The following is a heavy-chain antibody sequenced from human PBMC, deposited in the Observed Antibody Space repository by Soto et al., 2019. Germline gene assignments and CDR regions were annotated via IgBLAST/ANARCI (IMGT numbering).Heavy chain of an antibody. Sequence: QVQLVESGGGLVKPGGSLRLSCAASGFTFSDYYMSWIRQAPGKGLEWVSYISSSGSTIYYADSVKGRFTISRDNAKNALYLQMNSLRAEDTAVYYCARDGGSHYDILTGYYRLDYYYMDVWGKGTTVTVSS. CDR2: ISSSGSTI. D-gene: IGHD3-9*01. V-gene: IGHV3-11*01. CDR3: ARDGGSHYDILTGYYRLDYYYMDV. CDR1: GFTFSDYY. J-gene: IGHJ6*03.